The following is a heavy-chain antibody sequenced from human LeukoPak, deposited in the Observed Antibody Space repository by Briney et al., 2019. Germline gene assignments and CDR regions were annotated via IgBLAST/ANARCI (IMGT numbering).Heavy chain of an antibody. CDR2: IIPIFGTA. D-gene: IGHD6-6*01. V-gene: IGHV1-69*05. CDR1: GGTFSSYA. J-gene: IGHJ6*03. Sequence: SVKVSCKASGGTFSSYAISWVRQAPGQGLEWMGGIIPIFGTANYAQKFQGRVTITTDESTSTAYMELSSLRSEDTAVYYCASSLSLNSSSLLKSYYYYMDVWGKGTTVTVSS. CDR3: ASSLSLNSSSLLKSYYYYMDV.